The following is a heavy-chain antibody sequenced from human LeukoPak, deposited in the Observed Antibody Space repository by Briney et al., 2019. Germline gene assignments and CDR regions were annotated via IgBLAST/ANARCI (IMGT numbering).Heavy chain of an antibody. D-gene: IGHD1-26*01. J-gene: IGHJ4*02. CDR2: ISWNSGSI. V-gene: IGHV3-9*01. Sequence: GRSLRLSCAASGFTFDDYAMHWVRQAPGKGLEWVSGISWNSGSIGYADSVKGRFTISRDTAKNTLYLQMNSLRAEDTAVYYCTRAGGSYSPLGSWGQGTLVTVSS. CDR3: TRAGGSYSPLGS. CDR1: GFTFDDYA.